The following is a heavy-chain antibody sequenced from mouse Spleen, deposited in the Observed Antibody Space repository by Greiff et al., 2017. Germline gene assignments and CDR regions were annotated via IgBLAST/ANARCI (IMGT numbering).Heavy chain of an antibody. CDR2: IWRGGST. CDR3: AKVYGSSYDYAMDY. CDR1: GFSLTSYG. Sequence: QVHVKQSGPSLVQPSQSLSITCTVSGFSLTSYGVHWVRQSPGKGLEWLGVIWRGGSTDYNAAFMSRLSITKDNSKSQVFFKMNSLQADDTAIYYCAKVYGSSYDYAMDYWGQGTSVTVSS. J-gene: IGHJ4*01. V-gene: IGHV2-5-1*01. D-gene: IGHD1-1*01.